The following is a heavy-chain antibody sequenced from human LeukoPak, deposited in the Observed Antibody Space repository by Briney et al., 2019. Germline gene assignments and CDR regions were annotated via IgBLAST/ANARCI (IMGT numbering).Heavy chain of an antibody. CDR1: VGTFSSYA. V-gene: IGHV1-69*05. J-gene: IGHJ4*02. D-gene: IGHD3-22*01. CDR3: ARESGTSSGYYSAVDY. CDR2: IIPIFGTA. Sequence: SLKVSCKASVGTFSSYAISWVRQAPGQGLEWMGGIIPIFGTANYAQKFRGRVTITTDESTSTAYMELSSLRSEDTAVYYCARESGTSSGYYSAVDYWGQGTLVTVSS.